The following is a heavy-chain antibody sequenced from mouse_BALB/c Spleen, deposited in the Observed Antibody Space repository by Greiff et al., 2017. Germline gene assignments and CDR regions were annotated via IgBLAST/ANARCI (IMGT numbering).Heavy chain of an antibody. V-gene: IGHV1-82*01. CDR3: ARDLLLLTWYFDV. CDR1: GYAFSSSW. Sequence: VQLQQSGPELVKPGASVKISCKASGYAFSSSWMNWVKQRPGQGLEWIGRIYPGDGDTNYNGKFKGKATLTADKSSSTAYMQLSSLTSVDSAVYFCARDLLLLTWYFDVWGAGTTVTVSS. J-gene: IGHJ1*01. D-gene: IGHD1-1*01. CDR2: IYPGDGDT.